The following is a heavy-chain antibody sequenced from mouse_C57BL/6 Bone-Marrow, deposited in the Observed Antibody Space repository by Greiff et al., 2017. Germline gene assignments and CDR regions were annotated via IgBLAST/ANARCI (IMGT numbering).Heavy chain of an antibody. J-gene: IGHJ4*01. CDR3: ASTVVATGAMDY. CDR2: ISDGGSYT. CDR1: GFTFSSYA. V-gene: IGHV5-4*01. D-gene: IGHD1-1*01. Sequence: EVQLVESGGGLVKPGGSLKLSCAASGFTFSSYAMSWVRQTPEKRLEWVATISDGGSYTYYPDNVKGRFTISRDNAKNNLYLQMSHLKSEDTAMYYCASTVVATGAMDYWGQGTSVTVSS.